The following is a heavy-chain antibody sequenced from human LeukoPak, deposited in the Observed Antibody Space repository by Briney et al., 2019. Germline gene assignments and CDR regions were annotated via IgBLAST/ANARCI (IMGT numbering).Heavy chain of an antibody. CDR1: GYTFTGYY. V-gene: IGHV1-2*06. Sequence: ASVKVSCKASGYTFTGYYMHWVRQAPGQGLEWMGRINPNSGGTNYAQKFQGRVTMTRDTSISTAYMELSRLRSDDTAVYYCARDFTAVDYDFWSAPPMYYFDYWGQGTLVTVSS. D-gene: IGHD3-3*01. CDR2: INPNSGGT. CDR3: ARDFTAVDYDFWSAPPMYYFDY. J-gene: IGHJ4*02.